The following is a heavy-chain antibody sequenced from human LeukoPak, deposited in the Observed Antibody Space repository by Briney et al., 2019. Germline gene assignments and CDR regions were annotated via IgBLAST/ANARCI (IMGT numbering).Heavy chain of an antibody. CDR1: GFIFTTYG. D-gene: IGHD6-13*01. Sequence: GGSLRLSCAASGFIFTTYGMHWVRQAPGKGLVWVSRIMSDGRSTYADSVKGRFTISRDTAKNTLYLQMNSLRAEDTAVYYCARKGQGSNWAAEYFQNWGQGTLVTVSS. CDR2: IMSDGRST. CDR3: ARKGQGSNWAAEYFQN. V-gene: IGHV3-74*01. J-gene: IGHJ1*01.